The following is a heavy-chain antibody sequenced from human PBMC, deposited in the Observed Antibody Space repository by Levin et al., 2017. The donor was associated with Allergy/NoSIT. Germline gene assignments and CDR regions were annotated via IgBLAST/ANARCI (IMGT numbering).Heavy chain of an antibody. CDR1: GFTFGDYG. Sequence: QSGGSLRLSCRGSGFTFGDYGMSWVRQAPGKGLEWVSFIRRSAHGSTTEYAASVKGRFTISRDDSESIVYLPMNSLTTEDTGVYYCIKDPPSPDPDYYYGFDVWGRGTTVTVSS. V-gene: IGHV3-49*04. CDR3: IKDPPSPDPDYYYGFDV. J-gene: IGHJ6*02. CDR2: IRRSAHGSTT. D-gene: IGHD1-14*01.